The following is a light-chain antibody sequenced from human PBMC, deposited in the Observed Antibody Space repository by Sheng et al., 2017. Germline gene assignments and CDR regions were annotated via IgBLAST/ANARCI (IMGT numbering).Light chain of an antibody. CDR1: QSISSW. V-gene: IGKV1-5*03. CDR3: QHYNNYPYT. CDR2: KAS. J-gene: IGKJ2*01. Sequence: DIQMTQSPFTLSASVGDRVTITCRASQSISSWLAWYQQKPGKAPKLLIYKASSLESGVPSRFSGSGSGTEFTLTISSLQPDDFATYYCQHYNNYPYTFGQGPSWRSN.